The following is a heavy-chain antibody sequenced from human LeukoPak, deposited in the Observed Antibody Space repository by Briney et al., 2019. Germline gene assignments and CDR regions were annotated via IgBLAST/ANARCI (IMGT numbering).Heavy chain of an antibody. CDR3: ATYDFWSGSPSFDY. Sequence: ASVKVSCKASGYTFTGYYMHWVRQAPGQGLEWMGWIIPNSGGTNYAQKFQGRVTMTRDTSISTAYMELSRLRSDDTAVYYCATYDFWSGSPSFDYWGQGTLVTVSS. V-gene: IGHV1-2*02. J-gene: IGHJ4*02. D-gene: IGHD3-3*01. CDR1: GYTFTGYY. CDR2: IIPNSGGT.